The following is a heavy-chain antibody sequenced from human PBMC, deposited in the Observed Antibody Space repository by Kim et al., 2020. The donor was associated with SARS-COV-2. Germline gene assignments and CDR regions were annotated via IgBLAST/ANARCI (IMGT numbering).Heavy chain of an antibody. J-gene: IGHJ6*02. V-gene: IGHV2-70*01. CDR1: GFSLSTSGMC. Sequence: SGPTLVNPTQTLTLTCTFSGFSLSTSGMCVSWIRQPPGKALEWLALIDWDDDKYYSTSLKTRLTISKDTSKNQVVLTMTNMDPVDTATYYCARSLMVYANYGMDVWGQGTTVTVSS. CDR2: IDWDDDK. D-gene: IGHD2-8*01. CDR3: ARSLMVYANYGMDV.